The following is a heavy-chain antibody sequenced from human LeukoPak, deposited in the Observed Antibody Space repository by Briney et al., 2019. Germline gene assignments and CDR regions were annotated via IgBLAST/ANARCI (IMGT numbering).Heavy chain of an antibody. CDR3: ARVAAEVVGVPGAIGFGWLRRDYYYMDV. Sequence: ASVKVSCKASGYTSTSYYMHWVRQAPGEGLEWMGIINPSGGSTSYAQKFQGRVTMTRDMSTSTVYMELSSLRSEDTAVYYCARVAAEVVGVPGAIGFGWLRRDYYYMDVWGKGTTVTVSS. V-gene: IGHV1-46*01. D-gene: IGHD2-2*02. CDR2: INPSGGST. CDR1: GYTSTSYY. J-gene: IGHJ6*03.